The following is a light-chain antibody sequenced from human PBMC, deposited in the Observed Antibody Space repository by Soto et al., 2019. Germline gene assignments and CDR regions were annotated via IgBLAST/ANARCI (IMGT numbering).Light chain of an antibody. Sequence: EIVLTQSPGTLSLSPGERATLSCRASQSVSSSYLALYQQKPGQAPRLLIYGASSRATGIPDRFNGSGSGTDFTLTISRLEPEDFAVYYCQQYGSSPTTFGQGTKVDIK. CDR3: QQYGSSPTT. CDR2: GAS. CDR1: QSVSSSY. V-gene: IGKV3-20*01. J-gene: IGKJ1*01.